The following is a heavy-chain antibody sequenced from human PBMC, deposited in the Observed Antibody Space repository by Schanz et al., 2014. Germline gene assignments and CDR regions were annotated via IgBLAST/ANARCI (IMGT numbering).Heavy chain of an antibody. V-gene: IGHV3-33*08. J-gene: IGHJ3*01. CDR1: GFSFSDYG. D-gene: IGHD5-12*01. Sequence: QVQLVESGGSVVQPGRSLRLSCAGSGFSFSDYGMHWVRQAPGRGLEWVAVIWYDGSNKDYADSVKGRFTISRDNSKNTLFLQMNSLRAEDTAVYFCARDGGRDGYNLAFDVWGQGTLVTVSS. CDR2: IWYDGSNK. CDR3: ARDGGRDGYNLAFDV.